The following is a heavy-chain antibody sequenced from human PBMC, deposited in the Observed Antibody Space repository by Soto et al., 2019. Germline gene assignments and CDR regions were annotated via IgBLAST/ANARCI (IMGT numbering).Heavy chain of an antibody. CDR2: INGYNGTT. Sequence: ASVKVSCKASAYTFTTYSVIWVRQAPGQGREWMGSINGYNGTTDTAQKSQRRVTMTTDTYTSTAYMELRTLRSDDTAVNYCARDAHDVSSVSNYGMDVWGQGTTVTVSS. D-gene: IGHD3-3*01. CDR1: AYTFTTYS. CDR3: ARDAHDVSSVSNYGMDV. J-gene: IGHJ6*02. V-gene: IGHV1-18*01.